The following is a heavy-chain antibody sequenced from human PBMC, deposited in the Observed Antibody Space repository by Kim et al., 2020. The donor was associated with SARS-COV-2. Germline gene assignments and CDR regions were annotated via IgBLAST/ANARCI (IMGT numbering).Heavy chain of an antibody. CDR1: GFTFSDFS. Sequence: GGSLRLSCAVSGFTFSDFSVNWVRQAPGKGLEWLSFFGRSGETIYEGYPMGRLFVTGGIDNNDAHLQKNNFRGDDTTVYYYWTDLASGFDYWGHGSL. D-gene: IGHD6-19*01. J-gene: IGHJ4*01. V-gene: IGHV3-48*01. CDR3: WTDLASGFDY. CDR2: FGRSGETI.